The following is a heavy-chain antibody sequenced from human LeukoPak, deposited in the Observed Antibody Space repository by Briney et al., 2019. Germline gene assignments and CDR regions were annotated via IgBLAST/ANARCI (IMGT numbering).Heavy chain of an antibody. J-gene: IGHJ6*02. D-gene: IGHD3-10*01. CDR1: GFAFDDYA. V-gene: IGHV3-9*01. CDR3: AKGLHMVRGVIITEGYYYYGMDV. Sequence: QPGRSLRLSCAASGFAFDDYAMHWVRQAPGKGLEWVSGISWNSGSIGYADSVKGRFTISRDNAKNSLYLQMNSLRAEDTALYYCAKGLHMVRGVIITEGYYYYGMDVWGQGTTVTVSS. CDR2: ISWNSGSI.